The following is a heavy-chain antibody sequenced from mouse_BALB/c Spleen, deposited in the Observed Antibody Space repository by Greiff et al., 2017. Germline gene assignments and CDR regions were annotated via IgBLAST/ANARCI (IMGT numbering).Heavy chain of an antibody. CDR1: GYSITSDYA. Sequence: EVKLVESGPGLVKPSQSLSLTCTVTGYSITSDYAWNWIRQFPGNKLEWMGYISYSGSTSYNPSLKSRISITRDTSKNQFFLQLNSVTTEDTATYYCARSYYDYGMDYWGQGTSVTVSS. V-gene: IGHV3-2*02. J-gene: IGHJ4*01. D-gene: IGHD2-4*01. CDR2: ISYSGST. CDR3: ARSYYDYGMDY.